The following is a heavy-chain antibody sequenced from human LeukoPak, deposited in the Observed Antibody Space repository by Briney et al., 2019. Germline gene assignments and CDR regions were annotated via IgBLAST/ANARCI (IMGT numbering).Heavy chain of an antibody. CDR2: IRSKANSYAT. V-gene: IGHV3-73*01. J-gene: IGHJ4*02. CDR1: GFTFSGSA. CDR3: TRHVRYSYGQGDYFDY. Sequence: GGSLRLSCAASGFTFSGSAMHWVRQASGEGLEWVGRIRSKANSYATAYAASVKGRFTISRDDSKNTAYLQMNSLKTEDTAVYYCTRHVRYSYGQGDYFDYWGQGTLVIVSS. D-gene: IGHD5-18*01.